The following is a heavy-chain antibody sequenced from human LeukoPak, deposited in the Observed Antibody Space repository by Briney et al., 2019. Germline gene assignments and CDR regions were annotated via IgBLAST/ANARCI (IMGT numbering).Heavy chain of an antibody. V-gene: IGHV1-8*03. CDR3: ALSLLNAFDT. J-gene: IGHJ3*02. CDR1: GYTFTNYD. Sequence: ASVKVSCKASGYTFTNYDINWVRQAPGQGLEWMGWMNPNSGNTGYAQKFQGRVTITRNTSISTAYMELSSLRSENTAVYYCALSLLNAFDTWGQGTLVTVSS. CDR2: MNPNSGNT.